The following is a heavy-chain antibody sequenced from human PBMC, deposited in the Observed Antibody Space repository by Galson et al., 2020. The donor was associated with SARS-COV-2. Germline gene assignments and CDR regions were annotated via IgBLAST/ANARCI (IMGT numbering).Heavy chain of an antibody. Sequence: QLGESLKISCAASGFTFSSYGMHWVRQAPGKGLEWVAVISYDGSNKYYADSVKGRFTISRDNSKNTLYLQMNSLRAEDTAVYYCAKDPSTLSGYYYGSGLSYFDYWGQGTLVTVSS. CDR3: AKDPSTLSGYYYGSGLSYFDY. V-gene: IGHV3-30*18. CDR1: GFTFSSYG. J-gene: IGHJ4*02. CDR2: ISYDGSNK. D-gene: IGHD3-10*01.